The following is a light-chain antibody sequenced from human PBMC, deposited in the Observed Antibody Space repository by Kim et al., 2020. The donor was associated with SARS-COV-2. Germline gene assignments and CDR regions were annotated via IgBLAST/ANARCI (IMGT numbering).Light chain of an antibody. CDR1: QSLVHTNEITY. CDR2: QVS. J-gene: IGKJ2*01. CDR3: MQGVHWPYT. V-gene: IGKV2-30*02. Sequence: DVVLTQSPLSLPVTPGQAASISCRSSQSLVHTNEITYLNWFQKRPGQSPRRLIYQVSNRDSGVPDRFSGSGSGNDFTLKISSVEAEDVGIYFGMQGVHWPYTFGQGTKVDIK.